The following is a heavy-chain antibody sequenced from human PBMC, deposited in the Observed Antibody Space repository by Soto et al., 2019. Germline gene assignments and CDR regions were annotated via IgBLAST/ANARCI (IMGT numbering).Heavy chain of an antibody. CDR3: VRRHVSATGIDWFDP. Sequence: ASVKLSCKASGYTFTSYGIHWVLQAPGQRLEWMGWINAANGDTKYSPKFQGRVTITRDTSASTAYMELSSLRSEDTAVYYCVRRHVSATGIDWFDPWGQGTLVTVSS. V-gene: IGHV1-3*01. CDR2: INAANGDT. D-gene: IGHD6-13*01. J-gene: IGHJ5*02. CDR1: GYTFTSYG.